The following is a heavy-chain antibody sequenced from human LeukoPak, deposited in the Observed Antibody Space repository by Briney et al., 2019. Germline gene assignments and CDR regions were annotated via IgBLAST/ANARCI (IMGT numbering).Heavy chain of an antibody. Sequence: GGSLRLSCAASGFTFSSYAMSWVRQAPGKGLEWVSAISGSGGSTYYADSVKGRFTISRDNSKNTLYLQMNSLRAEDTAVYYCAKAPRYYDFRSGYSTGYYYYYMDVWGKGTTVTVSS. CDR2: ISGSGGST. CDR1: GFTFSSYA. CDR3: AKAPRYYDFRSGYSTGYYYYYMDV. D-gene: IGHD3-3*01. J-gene: IGHJ6*03. V-gene: IGHV3-23*01.